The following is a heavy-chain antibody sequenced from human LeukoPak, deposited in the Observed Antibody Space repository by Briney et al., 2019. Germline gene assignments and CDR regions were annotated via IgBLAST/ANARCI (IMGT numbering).Heavy chain of an antibody. Sequence: GGSLRLSCAVSGITFSDYYMNWIRQAPGKGLEWVANIRQDGGESYYGDSVKGRFIISRDNAKNSLFLQMNRLRAEDTAVYYCATYSSLNTREFQYWGQGTLVTVSP. D-gene: IGHD3-22*01. CDR1: GITFSDYY. V-gene: IGHV3-7*01. CDR2: IRQDGGES. CDR3: ATYSSLNTREFQY. J-gene: IGHJ1*01.